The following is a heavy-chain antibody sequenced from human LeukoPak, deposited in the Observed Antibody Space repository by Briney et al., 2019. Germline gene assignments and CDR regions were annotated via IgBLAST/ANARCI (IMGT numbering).Heavy chain of an antibody. Sequence: KSGESLKISCKGSGYSFSSYLIGWVRQMPGKGLEWMGIIYPGDSDTRYSPSFQGQVTISADNSISTAYLQWSSLKVSETAMYYCARREAVATGFFDYWGQGTLVTVSS. V-gene: IGHV5-51*01. J-gene: IGHJ4*02. CDR2: IYPGDSDT. D-gene: IGHD5-12*01. CDR3: ARREAVATGFFDY. CDR1: GYSFSSYL.